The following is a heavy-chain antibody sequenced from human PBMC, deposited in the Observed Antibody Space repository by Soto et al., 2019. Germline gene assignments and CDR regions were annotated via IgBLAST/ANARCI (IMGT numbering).Heavy chain of an antibody. CDR3: ARVESSSWYNDY. J-gene: IGHJ4*02. Sequence: SETLSLTCTVSGVSMRNYYWNWIRQPPGQGLEWIGYIYYSGSTKYNPSLESRVTISVDTSRSQFSLRLSSVTAADTAVYYCARVESSSWYNDYWGQGTLVTVSS. V-gene: IGHV4-59*01. D-gene: IGHD6-13*01. CDR2: IYYSGST. CDR1: GVSMRNYY.